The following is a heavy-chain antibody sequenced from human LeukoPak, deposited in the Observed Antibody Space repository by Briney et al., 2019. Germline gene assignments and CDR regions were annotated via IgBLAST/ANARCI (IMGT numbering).Heavy chain of an antibody. J-gene: IGHJ4*02. CDR1: GFTFSSYA. V-gene: IGHV3-30*14. CDR3: ARAAFGYDSSGYYSDY. CDR2: ISYDGSNK. D-gene: IGHD3-22*01. Sequence: GRSLRLSCAASGFTFSSYAMHWVRQAPGKGLEWVAVISYDGSNKYYADSVKGRFTISRDNSKNTLSLQMNSLRAEDTAVYYCARAAFGYDSSGYYSDYWGQGTLVTVSS.